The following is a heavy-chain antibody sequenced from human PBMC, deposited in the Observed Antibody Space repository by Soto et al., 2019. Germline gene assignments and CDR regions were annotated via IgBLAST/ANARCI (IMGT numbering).Heavy chain of an antibody. J-gene: IGHJ5*02. CDR1: SGSISSSNW. D-gene: IGHD4-17*01. CDR2: IYHSGST. V-gene: IGHV4-4*02. CDR3: ARGRGGLTTVTTRWFDP. Sequence: QVQLQESGPGLVKPSGTLSLTCAVSSGSISSSNWWSWVRQPPGKGLEWIGEIYHSGSTNYNPSLKSRVTISVDKSKNPFSLKLSSVTAADTAVYYCARGRGGLTTVTTRWFDPWGQGTLVTVSS.